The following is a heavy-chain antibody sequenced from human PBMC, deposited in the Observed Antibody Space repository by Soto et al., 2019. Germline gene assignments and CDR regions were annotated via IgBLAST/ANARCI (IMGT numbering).Heavy chain of an antibody. Sequence: GASVKVSCKASGGTFSSYAISWVRQAPGQGLEWMGGIIPIFGTANYAQKFQGRVTITADKSTSTAYMELSSLRSEDTAVYYCARERWEWELLLVFYYWGQGTLVTVSS. J-gene: IGHJ4*02. CDR2: IIPIFGTA. V-gene: IGHV1-69*06. CDR3: ARERWEWELLLVFYY. D-gene: IGHD1-26*01. CDR1: GGTFSSYA.